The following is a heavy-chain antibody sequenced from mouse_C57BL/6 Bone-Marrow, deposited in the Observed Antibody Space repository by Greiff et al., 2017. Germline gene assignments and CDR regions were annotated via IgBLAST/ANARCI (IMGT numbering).Heavy chain of an antibody. V-gene: IGHV5-15*04. CDR2: ISNLAYSI. J-gene: IGHJ4*01. D-gene: IGHD2-12*01. CDR1: GFTFSDYG. Sequence: DVKLVASGGGLVQPGGSLKLSCAASGFTFSDYGMAWVRQAPRQGPEWVAFISNLAYSIYSAATVTGRFTLSRENAKNTLYLEMSSMRSEDTAMYYCARRGVYAVYAMDYWGQGTSVTVSS. CDR3: ARRGVYAVYAMDY.